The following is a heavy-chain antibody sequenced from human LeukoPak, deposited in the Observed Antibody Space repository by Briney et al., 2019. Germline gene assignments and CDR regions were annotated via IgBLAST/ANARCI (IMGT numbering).Heavy chain of an antibody. V-gene: IGHV3-7*01. D-gene: IGHD5-12*01. CDR2: IKQDGSEK. CDR1: GFTFTRYW. Sequence: GGSLRLSCVASGFTFTRYWMNWVRQAPGKGLEWVANIKQDGSEKNYVDSVKGRFTISRDNAKNSLYPQMNSLRAEDTAIYYCVGGSGYWGQGTLVTVSS. CDR3: VGGSGY. J-gene: IGHJ4*02.